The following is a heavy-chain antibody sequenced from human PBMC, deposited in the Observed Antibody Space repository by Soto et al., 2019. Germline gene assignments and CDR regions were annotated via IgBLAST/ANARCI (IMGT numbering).Heavy chain of an antibody. D-gene: IGHD6-25*01. Sequence: EVQLLESGGGLVQPGGSLRLSCVASGFNFKKFAMSWVRQAPGEGLEWVSGISCCGGSTSYADSVKGRFSIARDDSTNTLSLQMNNLRVEDTAQYYCAQADGEQGLLPHLEKWGQGTLGT. CDR1: GFNFKKFA. V-gene: IGHV3-23*01. CDR2: ISCCGGST. J-gene: IGHJ4*02. CDR3: AQADGEQGLLPHLEK.